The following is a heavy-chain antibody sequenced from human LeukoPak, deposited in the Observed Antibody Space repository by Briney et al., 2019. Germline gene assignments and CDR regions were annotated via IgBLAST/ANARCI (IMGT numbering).Heavy chain of an antibody. CDR1: GGTFSSYA. V-gene: IGHV1-69*13. CDR2: IIPIFGTA. J-gene: IGHJ5*02. Sequence: SVKVSCKASGGTFSSYAISWVRQAPGQGLEWMGGIIPIFGTANYAQKFQGRVTITADESTSTAYMELSSLRSEDTAVYYCARGLRGDCSSTSCYTWFDPWGQGTLVTVSS. D-gene: IGHD2-2*02. CDR3: ARGLRGDCSSTSCYTWFDP.